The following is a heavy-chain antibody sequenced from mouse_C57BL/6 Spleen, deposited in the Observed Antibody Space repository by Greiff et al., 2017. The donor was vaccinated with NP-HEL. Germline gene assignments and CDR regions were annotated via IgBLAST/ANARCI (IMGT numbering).Heavy chain of an antibody. D-gene: IGHD5-1*01. CDR2: IDPSDSYT. CDR1: GYTFTSYW. Sequence: QQSCKASGYTFTSYWMQWVKQRPGQGLEWIGEIDPSDSYTNYNQKFKGKATLTVDTSSSTAYMQLSSLTSEDSAVYYCARYLRYYAMDYWGQGTSVTVSS. V-gene: IGHV1-50*01. CDR3: ARYLRYYAMDY. J-gene: IGHJ4*01.